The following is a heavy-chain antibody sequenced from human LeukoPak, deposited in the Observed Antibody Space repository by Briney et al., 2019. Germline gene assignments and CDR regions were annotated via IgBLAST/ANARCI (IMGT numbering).Heavy chain of an antibody. CDR3: ARTGELFNY. Sequence: SGPTLVNPTQTLTLTCTFSGFSLRTRGVGVGWIRQPPGKALEWLALIYWNDDKRYSPSLKSRLTITKDTSKNQVVLTMTNMDPVDTATYYCARTGELFNYWGQGTLVTVSS. CDR1: GFSLRTRGVG. D-gene: IGHD3-16*01. J-gene: IGHJ4*02. V-gene: IGHV2-5*01. CDR2: IYWNDDK.